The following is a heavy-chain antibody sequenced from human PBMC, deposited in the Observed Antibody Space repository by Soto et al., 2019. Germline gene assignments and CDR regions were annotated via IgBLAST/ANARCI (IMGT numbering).Heavy chain of an antibody. Sequence: GGSLRLSCAASGFTFSSYGMHWVRQAPGKGLEWVAVISYDGSNKYYADSVKGRFTISRDNSKNTLYLQMNSLRAEDTAVYYCAKSQVAHSSGWYFPADYWGQGTLVTVSS. CDR1: GFTFSSYG. CDR2: ISYDGSNK. CDR3: AKSQVAHSSGWYFPADY. J-gene: IGHJ4*02. V-gene: IGHV3-30*18. D-gene: IGHD6-19*01.